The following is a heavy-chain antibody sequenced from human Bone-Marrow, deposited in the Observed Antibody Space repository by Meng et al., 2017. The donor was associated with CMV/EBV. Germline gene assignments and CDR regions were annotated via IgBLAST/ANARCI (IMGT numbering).Heavy chain of an antibody. Sequence: GESLKLHCAASGFTFSSYWMSWVRQAPGKGLEWVANIKQDGSEKYYVDSVKGRFTISRDNAKNSLYLQMNSLRAEDTAVYYCARGLDSSGWYYYYYGMDVWGQGTTVTASS. J-gene: IGHJ6*02. D-gene: IGHD6-19*01. CDR2: IKQDGSEK. CDR3: ARGLDSSGWYYYYYGMDV. V-gene: IGHV3-7*04. CDR1: GFTFSSYW.